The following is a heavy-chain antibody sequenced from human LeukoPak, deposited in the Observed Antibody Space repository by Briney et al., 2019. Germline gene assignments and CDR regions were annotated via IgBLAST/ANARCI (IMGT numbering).Heavy chain of an antibody. CDR1: GFTFSSYA. J-gene: IGHJ4*02. V-gene: IGHV3-30*01. D-gene: IGHD3-10*02. Sequence: GGSLRLSCAASGFTFSSYAMHWVRQAPGKGLEWVAVISYDGSNKYYADSVKGRFTISRDNSKNTLYLQMNSLRAEDTAVYYCARSQVFGEVPTYYWGQGTLVTVSS. CDR2: ISYDGSNK. CDR3: ARSQVFGEVPTYY.